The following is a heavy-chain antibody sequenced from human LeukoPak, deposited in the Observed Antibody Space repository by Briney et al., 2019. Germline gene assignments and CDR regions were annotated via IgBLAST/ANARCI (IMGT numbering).Heavy chain of an antibody. D-gene: IGHD3-3*01. V-gene: IGHV3-21*01. CDR1: GFTFNTYA. CDR2: ISSSSSYI. J-gene: IGHJ6*02. Sequence: GGSLRLSCAASGFTFNTYAMNWVRQAPGKGLEWVSSISSSSSYIYYADSVKGRFTISRDNDKNSLYLQMNSLRAEDTAVYYCARGRDDFWSGYPLIAYYYGMDVWGQGTTVIVSS. CDR3: ARGRDDFWSGYPLIAYYYGMDV.